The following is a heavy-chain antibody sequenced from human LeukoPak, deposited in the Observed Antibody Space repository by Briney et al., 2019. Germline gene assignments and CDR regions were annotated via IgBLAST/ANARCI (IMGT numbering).Heavy chain of an antibody. CDR2: ISWDGGST. Sequence: GGSLRLSCAASGFTFDDYAMHWVRHAPGKGLEWVSLISWDGGSTYYADSVKGRFTISRDNSKNSLYLQMNSLRAEDTALYYCAKDFYSSGWTIDYWGQGTLVTVSS. D-gene: IGHD6-19*01. CDR3: AKDFYSSGWTIDY. V-gene: IGHV3-43D*03. CDR1: GFTFDDYA. J-gene: IGHJ4*02.